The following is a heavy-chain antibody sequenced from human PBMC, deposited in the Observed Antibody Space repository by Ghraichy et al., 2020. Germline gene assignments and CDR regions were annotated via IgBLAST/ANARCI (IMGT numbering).Heavy chain of an antibody. D-gene: IGHD2/OR15-2a*01. J-gene: IGHJ5*02. CDR1: GGSISSGSYY. CDR3: ARDIRSRNFDP. Sequence: SETLSLTCTVSGGSISSGSYYWSWIRQPAGKGLEWIGRIYTSGSTNYNPSLKSRVTISVDTSKNQFSLKLSSVTAADTAVYYCARDIRSRNFDPWGQGTLVTVSS. CDR2: IYTSGST. V-gene: IGHV4-61*02.